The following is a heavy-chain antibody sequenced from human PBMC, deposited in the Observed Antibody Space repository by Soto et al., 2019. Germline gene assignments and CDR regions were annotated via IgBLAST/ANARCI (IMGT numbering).Heavy chain of an antibody. J-gene: IGHJ2*01. D-gene: IGHD3-3*01. CDR2: ISGSGGST. V-gene: IGHV3-23*01. Sequence: LRLSCAASGFTFSSYAMSWVRQAPGKGLEWVSTISGSGGSTYCADSVKGRFTISRDNSKNTLYLQMNSLRAEDTALYYCAKDASSGITSFDLWGRGTLVTVSS. CDR3: AKDASSGITSFDL. CDR1: GFTFSSYA.